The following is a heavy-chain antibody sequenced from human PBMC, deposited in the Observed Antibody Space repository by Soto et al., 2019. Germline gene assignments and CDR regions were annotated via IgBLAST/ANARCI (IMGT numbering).Heavy chain of an antibody. CDR1: GFTFDDYA. CDR3: AKDRSGYSYGSDY. V-gene: IGHV3-9*03. CDR2: ISWNSGSI. D-gene: IGHD5-18*01. J-gene: IGHJ4*02. Sequence: EVQLVESGGGLVQPGRSLRLSCAASGFTFDDYAMHWVRQAPGKGLEWVSGISWNSGSIGYADSVKGRFTISRDTAKNSLYLQMNSLRAEDMAVYYCAKDRSGYSYGSDYWGQGTLVTVSS.